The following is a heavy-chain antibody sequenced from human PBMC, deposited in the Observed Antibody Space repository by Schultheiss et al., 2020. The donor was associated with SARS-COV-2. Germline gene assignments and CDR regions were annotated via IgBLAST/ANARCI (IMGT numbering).Heavy chain of an antibody. CDR1: RYTLTELS. J-gene: IGHJ4*02. CDR2: LNPASGGT. V-gene: IGHV1-2*06. Sequence: ASVKVSCKVSRYTLTELSIHWVRQAPGKGLEWMGRLNPASGGTQYAQKFQGRVTMTADTSIGTAYMGLSRLTSEDTAVYYCARDWRVVAVAGPFDYWGQGTLVTVSS. CDR3: ARDWRVVAVAGPFDY. D-gene: IGHD6-19*01.